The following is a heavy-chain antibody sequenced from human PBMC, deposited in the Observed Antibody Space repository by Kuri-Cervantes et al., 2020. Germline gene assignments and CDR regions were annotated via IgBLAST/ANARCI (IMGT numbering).Heavy chain of an antibody. CDR2: ISWNSGSI. V-gene: IGHV3-9*01. CDR3: AKDLSRSPSYYYYYGMDV. Sequence: GGSLRLSCAASGFTFDDYAMHWVRQAPGKGLEWVSGISWNSGSIGYADSVKGRFTISRDNAKNSLYLQMNSLRAEDTALYYCAKDLSRSPSYYYYYGMDVWGQGTTVTVSS. J-gene: IGHJ6*02. CDR1: GFTFDDYA. D-gene: IGHD1-26*01.